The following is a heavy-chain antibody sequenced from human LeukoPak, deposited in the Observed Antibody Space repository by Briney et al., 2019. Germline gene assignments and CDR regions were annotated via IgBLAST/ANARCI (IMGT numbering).Heavy chain of an antibody. J-gene: IGHJ5*02. D-gene: IGHD1-26*01. CDR2: INPNSGGT. Sequence: GASVKVSCKASGYTFTGYYMYWVRQAPGQGLEWMGWINPNSGGTNYAQKFQGRVTMTRDTSISTAYMELSRLRSDDTAVYYCAPTLGSRDNWFDPWGQGTLVTVSS. CDR1: GYTFTGYY. CDR3: APTLGSRDNWFDP. V-gene: IGHV1-2*02.